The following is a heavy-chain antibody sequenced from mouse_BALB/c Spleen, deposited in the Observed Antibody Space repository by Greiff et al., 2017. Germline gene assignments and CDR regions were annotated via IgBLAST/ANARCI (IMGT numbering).Heavy chain of an antibody. CDR3: ARGGYGYLDY. CDR2: ISDGGSYT. Sequence: DVKLVESGGGLVKPGGSLKLSCAASGFTFSDYYMYWVRQTPEKRLEWVATISDGGSYTYYPDSVKGRFTISRDNAKNNLYLQMSSLKSEDTAMYYCARGGYGYLDYWGQGTTLTVSS. V-gene: IGHV5-4*02. CDR1: GFTFSDYY. J-gene: IGHJ2*01. D-gene: IGHD2-10*02.